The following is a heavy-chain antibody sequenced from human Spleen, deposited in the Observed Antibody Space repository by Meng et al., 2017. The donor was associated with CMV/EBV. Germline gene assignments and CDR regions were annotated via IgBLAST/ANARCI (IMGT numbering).Heavy chain of an antibody. J-gene: IGHJ5*02. D-gene: IGHD6-6*01. CDR1: VGSVSSGDYY. V-gene: IGHV4-30-4*08. CDR2: IYYSGST. CDR3: ARDRDVYSSSSAGNWFDP. Sequence: QLPAGGAGLLKPSETLSLTCTVPVGSVSSGDYYWSWIRQPPGKGLEWIGYIYYSGSTYYNPSLKSRVTISVDTSKNQFSLKLSSVTAADTAVYYCARDRDVYSSSSAGNWFDPWGQGTLVTVSS.